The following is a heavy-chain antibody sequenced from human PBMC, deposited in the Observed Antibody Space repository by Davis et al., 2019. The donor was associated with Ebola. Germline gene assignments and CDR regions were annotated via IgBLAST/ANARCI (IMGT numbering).Heavy chain of an antibody. Sequence: ASVKVSCKASGYTFTSYGISWVRQAPGQGLEWMGWISAYNGNTNYAQKLQGRVTMTTDTSTSTAYMELRSLRSEDTAVYYCARDYNWNHHYYGMGVWGQGTTVTVSS. CDR2: ISAYNGNT. CDR1: GYTFTSYG. V-gene: IGHV1-18*01. CDR3: ARDYNWNHHYYGMGV. J-gene: IGHJ6*02. D-gene: IGHD1-14*01.